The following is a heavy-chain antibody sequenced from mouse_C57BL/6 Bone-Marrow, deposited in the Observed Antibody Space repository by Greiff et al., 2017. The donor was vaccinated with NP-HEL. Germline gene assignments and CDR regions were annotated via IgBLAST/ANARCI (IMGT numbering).Heavy chain of an antibody. CDR2: IYPRSGNT. J-gene: IGHJ4*01. CDR3: ALYDYDGYYAMDY. CDR1: GYTFTSYG. V-gene: IGHV1-81*01. Sequence: VQLQQSGAELARPGASVKLSCKASGYTFTSYGISWVKQRTGQGLEWIGEIYPRSGNTYYNEKFKGKATLTADKSSSTAYMELRSLTSEDSAVYFCALYDYDGYYAMDYWGQGTSVTVSS. D-gene: IGHD2-4*01.